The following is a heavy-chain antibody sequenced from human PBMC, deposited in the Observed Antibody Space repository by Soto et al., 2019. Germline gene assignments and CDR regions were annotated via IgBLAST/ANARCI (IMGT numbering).Heavy chain of an antibody. CDR3: ARVSGGRLQNYYYYMDV. D-gene: IGHD3-10*01. Sequence: SVKVSCKASGGTFSSYTISWVRQAPGQGLEWMGRIIPILGIANYAQKFQGRVTITADKSTSTAYMELSSLRSEDTAVYYCARVSGGRLQNYYYYMDVWGKGTTVTVSS. J-gene: IGHJ6*03. CDR1: GGTFSSYT. CDR2: IIPILGIA. V-gene: IGHV1-69*02.